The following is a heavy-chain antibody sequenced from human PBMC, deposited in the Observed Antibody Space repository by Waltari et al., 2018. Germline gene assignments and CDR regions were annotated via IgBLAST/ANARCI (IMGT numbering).Heavy chain of an antibody. J-gene: IGHJ4*02. D-gene: IGHD6-19*01. Sequence: QVQLQESGPGLVQPSPTLSLTCPVTGGPISSGSYFWSWIRQPAGKGLEWIGYIYTSGSTNYNPSLNSRVTISVDTSKNQFSLKLSSVTAADTAVYYCARFTVAAIDYWGQGTLVTVSS. V-gene: IGHV4-61*09. CDR2: IYTSGST. CDR3: ARFTVAAIDY. CDR1: GGPISSGSYF.